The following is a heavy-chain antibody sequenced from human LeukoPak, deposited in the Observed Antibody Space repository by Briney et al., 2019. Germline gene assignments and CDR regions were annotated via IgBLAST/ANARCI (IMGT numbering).Heavy chain of an antibody. CDR3: GRDLRVAVVRGGPDS. Sequence: GGSLRLSCAASGFTFSSYCIHWVRQAPGKGLEWVAAISHEGTHIYYADSVKGRFTISRDNSESTLYVQMNSLRAEDTAVYYCGRDLRVAVVRGGPDSWGQGTLVLVSS. CDR2: ISHEGTHI. CDR1: GFTFSSYC. J-gene: IGHJ4*02. V-gene: IGHV3-30*03. D-gene: IGHD3-3*01.